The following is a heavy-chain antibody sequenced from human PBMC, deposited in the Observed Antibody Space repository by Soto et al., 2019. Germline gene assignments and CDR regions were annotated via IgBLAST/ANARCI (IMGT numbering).Heavy chain of an antibody. Sequence: QVQLVESGGGVVQPGRSLRLSCAASGFTFTNNIMHWVRQAPGKGLEWVAMILHDGNNKYYADSVKGRFTISRDNSKNTLYLQMNGLRTEDTAMYYCARDDEDGSYCDLGYWGQGPLVTVSS. V-gene: IGHV3-30-3*01. CDR3: ARDDEDGSYCDLGY. CDR2: ILHDGNNK. CDR1: GFTFTNNI. D-gene: IGHD3-10*01. J-gene: IGHJ4*02.